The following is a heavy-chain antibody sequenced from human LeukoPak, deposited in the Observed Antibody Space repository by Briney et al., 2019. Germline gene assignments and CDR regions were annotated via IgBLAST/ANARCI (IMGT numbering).Heavy chain of an antibody. CDR1: GGTFSSYA. CDR2: IIPIFGTA. D-gene: IGHD6-19*01. Sequence: SVKVSCKASGGTFSSYAISWVRQAPGQGLEWMGGIIPIFGTANYAQKFQGRVTTTADKSTSTAYMELSSLRSEDTAVYYCARGASRQWLVVDAFDIWGQGTMVTVSS. CDR3: ARGASRQWLVVDAFDI. V-gene: IGHV1-69*06. J-gene: IGHJ3*02.